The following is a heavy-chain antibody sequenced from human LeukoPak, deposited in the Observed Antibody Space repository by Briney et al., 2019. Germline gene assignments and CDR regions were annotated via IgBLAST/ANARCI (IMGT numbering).Heavy chain of an antibody. V-gene: IGHV3-30*02. J-gene: IGHJ5*02. CDR2: IRYDGSNK. CDR1: GFTFSSYG. CDR3: ARGIVGAKSWFDP. D-gene: IGHD1-26*01. Sequence: PGGSLRLSCAASGFTFSSYGMHWVRQAPGKGLEWVAFIRYDGSNKYYADSVKGRFTISRDNSKNTLYLQMNSLRAEDTAVYYCARGIVGAKSWFDPWGQGTLVTVSS.